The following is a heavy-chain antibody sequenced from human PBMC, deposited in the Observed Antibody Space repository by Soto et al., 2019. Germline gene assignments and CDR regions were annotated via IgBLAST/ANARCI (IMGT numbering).Heavy chain of an antibody. CDR2: INHSGST. CDR3: ARGNYYYDSSGYYFYYYYGMDV. J-gene: IGHJ6*02. CDR1: GGSFSGYY. V-gene: IGHV4-34*01. Sequence: SETLSLTCAVYGGSFSGYYWSWIRQPPGKGLEWIGEINHSGSTNYNPSLKSRVTISVDTSKNQFSLKLSSVTAADMAVYYCARGNYYYDSSGYYFYYYYGMDVWGQGTTVTVSS. D-gene: IGHD3-22*01.